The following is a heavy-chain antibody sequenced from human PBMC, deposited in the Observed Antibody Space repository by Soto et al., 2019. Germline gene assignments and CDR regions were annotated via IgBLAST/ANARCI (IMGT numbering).Heavy chain of an antibody. CDR2: ISYDGSNK. D-gene: IGHD6-13*01. CDR3: AKDSSSWYLYWYFDL. V-gene: IGHV3-30*18. J-gene: IGHJ2*01. CDR1: GFTFSSYG. Sequence: QVQLVESGGGVVQPGRSLRLSCAASGFTFSSYGMHWVRQAPGKGLEWVAVISYDGSNKYYADSVKGRFTISRDNSNNTLYLQMNSLRAEDSAVYYCAKDSSSWYLYWYFDLWGRGTLVTVSS.